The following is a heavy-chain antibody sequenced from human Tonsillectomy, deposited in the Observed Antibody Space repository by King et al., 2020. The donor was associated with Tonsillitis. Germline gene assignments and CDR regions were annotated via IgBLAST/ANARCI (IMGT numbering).Heavy chain of an antibody. CDR3: ARIWQEGY. J-gene: IGHJ4*02. CDR1: GFTFSSYS. Sequence: VQLVESGGALVKPGGSLRLSCAASGFTFSSYSMNLARQAPGRGVEWGSSISRSGCYIYYTDSVKGRFTISRDNAKNSLYLQMNSLRVEDTAVYYCARIWQEGYWGQGTLVTVSS. V-gene: IGHV3-21*01. CDR2: ISRSGCYI. D-gene: IGHD3-10*01.